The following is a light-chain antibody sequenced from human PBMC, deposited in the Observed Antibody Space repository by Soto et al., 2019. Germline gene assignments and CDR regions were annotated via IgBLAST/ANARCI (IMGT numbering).Light chain of an antibody. CDR1: QSVSRN. Sequence: IVLNLSLATLSVSPGERVTLSRRASQSVSRNIAWYQQKPGQAPRLLIFGASARATGVPARFSGSGSGTEFTLTISSLQSEDFAVYYCQQYNDWPRTFGQGTKVDIK. V-gene: IGKV3-15*01. CDR2: GAS. J-gene: IGKJ1*01. CDR3: QQYNDWPRT.